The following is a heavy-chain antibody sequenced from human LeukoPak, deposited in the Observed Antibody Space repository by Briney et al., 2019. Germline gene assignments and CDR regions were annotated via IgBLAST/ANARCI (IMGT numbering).Heavy chain of an antibody. D-gene: IGHD2-21*02. J-gene: IGHJ2*01. CDR2: ISYNGSKK. CDR1: GFTFSSYT. Sequence: GGSLRLSCAASGFTFSSYTMQWVRQAPGKGLEWVAVISYNGSKKYSADSVKGRFTISRDNSKNTLYLQMNSLRAEDTAVYYCARDPLAYCGGDCYWDVGYWYSDLWGRGTLVTVSS. CDR3: ARDPLAYCGGDCYWDVGYWYSDL. V-gene: IGHV3-30*04.